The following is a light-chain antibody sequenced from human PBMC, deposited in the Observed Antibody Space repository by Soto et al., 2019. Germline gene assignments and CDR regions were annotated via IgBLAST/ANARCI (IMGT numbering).Light chain of an antibody. CDR3: QQYNNWWT. CDR2: GAS. CDR1: QSVSSN. Sequence: EIVMTQSPATLSVSPGERATLSCRASQSVSSNLAWYQQKPGQAPRLLIYGASTRATGIPARFSGSGSGTEFTLTLSSLQSEDLAVYYCQQYNNWWTFGQGTKVEIK. V-gene: IGKV3-15*01. J-gene: IGKJ1*01.